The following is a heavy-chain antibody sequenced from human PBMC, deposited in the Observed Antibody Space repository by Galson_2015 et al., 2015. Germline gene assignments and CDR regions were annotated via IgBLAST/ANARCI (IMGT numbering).Heavy chain of an antibody. CDR1: GFTFSGSA. D-gene: IGHD4-17*01. Sequence: SLRLSCAASGFTFSGSAMHWVRQASGKGLEWVGRIRSKANSYATAYAASVKGRFTISRDDSKITAYLQMNSLKTEDTAVYYCTSPTTVSDYGYWGQGTLVTVSS. CDR2: IRSKANSYAT. CDR3: TSPTTVSDYGY. J-gene: IGHJ4*02. V-gene: IGHV3-73*01.